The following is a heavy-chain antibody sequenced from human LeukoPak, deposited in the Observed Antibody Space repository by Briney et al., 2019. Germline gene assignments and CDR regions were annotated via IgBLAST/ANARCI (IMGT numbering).Heavy chain of an antibody. CDR2: IYYSEST. D-gene: IGHD3-3*01. V-gene: IGHV4-59*01. CDR1: GGSISSYY. CDR3: ASSPYYDFWSGYLPPFDY. J-gene: IGHJ4*02. Sequence: SETLSLTCTVSGGSISSYYWSWIRQPPGKGLEWIGYIYYSESTNYNPSLKSRVTISVDTSKNQFSLKLSSVTAADTAVYYCASSPYYDFWSGYLPPFDYWGQGTLVTVSS.